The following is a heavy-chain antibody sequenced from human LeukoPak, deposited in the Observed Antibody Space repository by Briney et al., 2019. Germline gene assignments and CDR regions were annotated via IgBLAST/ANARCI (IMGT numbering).Heavy chain of an antibody. J-gene: IGHJ4*02. V-gene: IGHV4-39*01. D-gene: IGHD6-13*01. Sequence: RTSETLSLTCTVSGGSISSSTYYWGWIRQPPGKGLEWIGNIYYSGSTYYNPSLKSRVTISVDTSKNQFSLKLSSLTAADTAIYYCARHASYSSSWTDFDYWGQGAPVTVSS. CDR3: ARHASYSSSWTDFDY. CDR1: GGSISSSTYY. CDR2: IYYSGST.